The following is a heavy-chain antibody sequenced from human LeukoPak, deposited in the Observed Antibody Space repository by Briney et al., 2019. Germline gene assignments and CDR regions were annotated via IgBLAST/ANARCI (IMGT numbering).Heavy chain of an antibody. J-gene: IGHJ4*02. D-gene: IGHD1-7*01. CDR2: IRSKVSGGTT. V-gene: IGHV3-49*04. Sequence: GRSLRLSCTVSGLTFGDYAMSWVRQAPGKGLEWVGFIRSKVSGGTTEYAASVKDRFTISRDDSKSIAYLQMNSLETEDTAVYYCTPSITGTTFKFDYWGQGTLVTVSS. CDR3: TPSITGTTFKFDY. CDR1: GLTFGDYA.